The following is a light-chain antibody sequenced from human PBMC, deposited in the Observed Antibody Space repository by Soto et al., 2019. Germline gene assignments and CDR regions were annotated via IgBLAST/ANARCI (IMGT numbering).Light chain of an antibody. Sequence: EIVLRQSPGTLSLSPGERATLSCRASQSVRSSHLAWYQQMPGQAPRLLIYGTSNRATGIPDRFSGSGSGTDFTLTISRLEPEDFAVYYCQQYGSSPGTFGQGTKVDI. V-gene: IGKV3-20*01. J-gene: IGKJ1*01. CDR2: GTS. CDR1: QSVRSSH. CDR3: QQYGSSPGT.